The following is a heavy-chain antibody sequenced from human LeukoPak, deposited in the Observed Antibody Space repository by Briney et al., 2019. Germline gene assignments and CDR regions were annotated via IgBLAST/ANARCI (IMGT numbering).Heavy chain of an antibody. V-gene: IGHV1-18*01. CDR2: ISAYNGNT. Sequence: GASVKVSCKASGYTFTSYGISWVRQAPGQGLEWMGWISAYNGNTSYAQKLQGRVTMTTDTSTSTAYMELRSLRSDDTAVYYCARICTNGVCYRSYAFDIWGQGTMVTVSS. J-gene: IGHJ3*02. D-gene: IGHD2-8*01. CDR3: ARICTNGVCYRSYAFDI. CDR1: GYTFTSYG.